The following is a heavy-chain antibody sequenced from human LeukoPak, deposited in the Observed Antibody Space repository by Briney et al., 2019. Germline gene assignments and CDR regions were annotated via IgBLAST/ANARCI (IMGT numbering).Heavy chain of an antibody. D-gene: IGHD3-22*01. CDR3: ARGSWVGSGHYYYRPTAEFGY. V-gene: IGHV4-34*01. CDR1: GGSFSGYY. J-gene: IGHJ4*02. CDR2: INHSGST. Sequence: SETLSLTCAVYGGSFSGYYWSWIRQPPGKGLEWIGEINHSGSTNYNPSLKSRVTISVDTSKNQFSLKLSSVTAADTAAYYCARGSWVGSGHYYYRPTAEFGYWGQRTLVTVSS.